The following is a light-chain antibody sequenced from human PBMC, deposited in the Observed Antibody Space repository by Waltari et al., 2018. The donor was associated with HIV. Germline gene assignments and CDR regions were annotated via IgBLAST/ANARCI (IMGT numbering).Light chain of an antibody. CDR1: QTVSSSD. V-gene: IGKV3-20*01. CDR3: QRHGFSSRT. J-gene: IGKJ1*01. CDR2: GAS. Sequence: VLTQSPGTLSLSPGERATLSCRASQTVSSSDLAWYQHKSGQSPRLLIYGASSRATGIPERFRGSGSGTDFTLTISRLEPEDVAVYYCQRHGFSSRTFGQGTKVEIK.